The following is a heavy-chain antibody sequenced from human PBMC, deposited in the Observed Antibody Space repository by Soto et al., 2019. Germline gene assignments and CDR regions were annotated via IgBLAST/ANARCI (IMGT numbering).Heavy chain of an antibody. CDR1: ECTFSKYW. D-gene: IGHD3-22*01. CDR2: INMEGTKT. Sequence: PRGCLRRSLVASECTFSKYWMHWFRQAPGNGLVWVSRINMEGTKTAYADSVKGRFTVARDNANNTLYLQMNSLGVEDTAVYYFARAYYYDSRSYSVNLFDPWGQGTFDTVS. J-gene: IGHJ5*02. CDR3: ARAYYYDSRSYSVNLFDP. V-gene: IGHV3-74*03.